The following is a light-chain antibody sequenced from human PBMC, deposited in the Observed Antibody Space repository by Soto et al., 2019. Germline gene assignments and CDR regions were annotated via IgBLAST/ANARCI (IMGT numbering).Light chain of an antibody. V-gene: IGLV2-14*01. CDR1: ISDIGGYNF. Sequence: QSALTQPASVSGSPGQSITISCTGTISDIGGYNFISWYQHHPGKAPKLVIYDVNTRPSGISYRFSGSKSGNTASLTISGLQAEDEADYYCASYTRTTTLVFGGGTKLTVL. CDR3: ASYTRTTTLV. J-gene: IGLJ2*01. CDR2: DVN.